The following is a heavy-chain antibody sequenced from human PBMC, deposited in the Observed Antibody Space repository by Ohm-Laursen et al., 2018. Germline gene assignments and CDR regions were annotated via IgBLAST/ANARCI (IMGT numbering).Heavy chain of an antibody. V-gene: IGHV3-30*18. CDR2: ISSDGSNK. D-gene: IGHD5/OR15-5a*01. Sequence: SSLRLSCAASGFSFSSYAVSWVRQAPGKGLEWVAVISSDGSNKYYADSVRGRFTIPRDNSRNTLYLQMDSLRTEDTAVYYCAKAVSTNYYGMDVWGQGTTVTVSS. CDR3: AKAVSTNYYGMDV. J-gene: IGHJ6*02. CDR1: GFSFSSYA.